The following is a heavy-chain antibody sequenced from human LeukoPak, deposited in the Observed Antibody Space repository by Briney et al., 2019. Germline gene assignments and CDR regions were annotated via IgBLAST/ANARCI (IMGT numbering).Heavy chain of an antibody. CDR2: ISSSSSYI. J-gene: IGHJ5*02. Sequence: GGSLRLSCAASGFTFSSYSMNWVRQAPGKGLEWVSSISSSSSYIYYADSVKGRFTISRDNAKNSLYLQMNSLRAEDTAVYYCPRVVAADGGNWFDPWGQGTLVTVSS. V-gene: IGHV3-21*01. D-gene: IGHD6-19*01. CDR3: PRVVAADGGNWFDP. CDR1: GFTFSSYS.